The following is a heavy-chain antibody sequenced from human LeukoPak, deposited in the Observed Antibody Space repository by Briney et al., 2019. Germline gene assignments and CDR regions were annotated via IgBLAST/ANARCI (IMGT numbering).Heavy chain of an antibody. J-gene: IGHJ6*03. V-gene: IGHV7-4-1*02. CDR1: GYTFTSHA. CDR2: INTNTGNP. D-gene: IGHD2-15*01. CDR3: ARDGGYCSGGSCLGYYYYMDV. Sequence: ASVKVSSKVSGYTFTSHAMNWVRQAPGQGLEWMGWINTNTGNPTYAQGFTGRFVFSLDTSVSTAYLQISSLKAEDTAVYYCARDGGYCSGGSCLGYYYYMDVWGKGTTVTVSS.